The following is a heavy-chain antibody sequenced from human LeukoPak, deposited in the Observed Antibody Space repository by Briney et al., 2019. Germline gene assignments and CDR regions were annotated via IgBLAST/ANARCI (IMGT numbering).Heavy chain of an antibody. CDR2: IYHSGST. V-gene: IGHV4-30-2*01. J-gene: IGHJ5*02. CDR1: GGSISSGGYS. CDR3: ARVLLWFGDPSWFDP. Sequence: SQTLSLTCAVSGGSISSGGYSWSWIRQPPGKGLEWIGYIYHSGSTYYNPSLKSRVTIPVDRSKNQFSLKLSSVTAADTAVYYCARVLLWFGDPSWFDPWGQGTLVTVSS. D-gene: IGHD3-10*01.